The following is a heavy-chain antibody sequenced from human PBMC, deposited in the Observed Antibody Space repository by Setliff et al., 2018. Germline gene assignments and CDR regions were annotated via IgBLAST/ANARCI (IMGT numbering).Heavy chain of an antibody. CDR1: GGSFSNYY. V-gene: IGHV4-34*01. J-gene: IGHJ5*02. Sequence: SETLSLTCAVYGGSFSNYYWSWIRQPPGKGLEWLGEVSHSGSTNYKPSLKGRVAMSVDTSKNQFSLNLSSVTAADTAIYYCARVVPLGGTDRWGQGTLVTVSS. CDR3: ARVVPLGGTDR. CDR2: VSHSGST. D-gene: IGHD1-1*01.